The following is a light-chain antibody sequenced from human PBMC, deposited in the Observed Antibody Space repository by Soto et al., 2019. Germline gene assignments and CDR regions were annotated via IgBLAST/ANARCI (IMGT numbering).Light chain of an antibody. CDR3: QQYGSSPGT. CDR2: DVS. J-gene: IGKJ1*01. CDR1: QSVSSSY. V-gene: IGKV3-20*01. Sequence: EIVLTQSPGTLSLSPGERATLSCRASQSVSSSYLAWYQQKPGQAPSLLIYDVSSRATGIPDSFSGSGSATDFTLTISSLEPEDFAVYYCQQYGSSPGTFGQGTKVDIK.